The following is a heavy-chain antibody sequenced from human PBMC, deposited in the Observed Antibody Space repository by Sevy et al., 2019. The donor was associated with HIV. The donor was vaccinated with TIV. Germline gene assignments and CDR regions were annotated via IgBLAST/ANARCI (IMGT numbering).Heavy chain of an antibody. CDR1: GFMFSSDS. CDR2: ISSSSRYI. D-gene: IGHD6-6*01. V-gene: IGHV3-21*01. J-gene: IGHJ4*02. CDR3: AREGWGGAARPNYFDY. Sequence: GGSLRLSCAASGFMFSSDSMNWVRQAPGKGLEWVSSISSSSRYIYYADSGKGRFTISRDNAKNSLSLQMNSLRAEDTAVYYCAREGWGGAARPNYFDYWGQGTLVTVSS.